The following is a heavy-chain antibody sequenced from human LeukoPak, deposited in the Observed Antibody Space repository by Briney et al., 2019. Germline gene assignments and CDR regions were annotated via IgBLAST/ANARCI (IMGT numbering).Heavy chain of an antibody. CDR2: IYYSGST. J-gene: IGHJ3*02. V-gene: IGHV4-59*08. D-gene: IGHD3-9*01. CDR1: GGSISSYY. CDR3: ARSYDILTGWCAFDI. Sequence: SETLSLTCTVSGGSISSYYWSWTRQPPGKGLEWIGYIYYSGSTNYNPSLKSRVTISVDTSKNQFSLKLSSVTAADTAVYYCARSYDILTGWCAFDIWGQGTMVTVSS.